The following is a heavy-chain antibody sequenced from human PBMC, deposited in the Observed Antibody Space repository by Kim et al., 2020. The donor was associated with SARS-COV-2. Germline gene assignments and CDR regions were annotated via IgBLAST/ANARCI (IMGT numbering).Heavy chain of an antibody. D-gene: IGHD3-10*01. Sequence: GGSLRLSCAASGFTFSSYWMSWVRQAPGKGLEWVANIKQDGSEKYYVDSVKGRFTISRDNAKNSLYLQMNSLRAEDTAVYYCARESGSYYKNSFDYWGQGTLVTVSS. V-gene: IGHV3-7*01. CDR2: IKQDGSEK. J-gene: IGHJ4*02. CDR3: ARESGSYYKNSFDY. CDR1: GFTFSSYW.